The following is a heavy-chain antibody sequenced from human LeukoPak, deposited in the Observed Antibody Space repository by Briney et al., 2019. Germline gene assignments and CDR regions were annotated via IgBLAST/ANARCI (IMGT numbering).Heavy chain of an antibody. CDR3: ARRSGSDALDI. Sequence: GESLKISCKGSGYSFTSYWIAWVRQMPGKGLEWMGIIYPGDSYTTYSPSFQGQVTISADKSISTAYLQWRSLKASDAAMYYCARRSGSDALDIWGQGTMVTVSS. CDR2: IYPGDSYT. D-gene: IGHD3-10*01. V-gene: IGHV5-51*01. J-gene: IGHJ3*02. CDR1: GYSFTSYW.